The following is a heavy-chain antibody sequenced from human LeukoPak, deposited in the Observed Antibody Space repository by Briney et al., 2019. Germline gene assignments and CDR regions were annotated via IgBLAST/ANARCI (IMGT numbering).Heavy chain of an antibody. V-gene: IGHV5-51*01. J-gene: IGHJ5*02. Sequence: GDSLQISSKASGYRFTSYWIGWGRQMPGKGLEWMGVIHPGEYERRYSPSFEGQVTISADKSISTAYMQWSSLKASDTAMYYCARRTDSGWKWFDPWGQGTLVTVSS. D-gene: IGHD6-25*01. CDR1: GYRFTSYW. CDR2: IHPGEYER. CDR3: ARRTDSGWKWFDP.